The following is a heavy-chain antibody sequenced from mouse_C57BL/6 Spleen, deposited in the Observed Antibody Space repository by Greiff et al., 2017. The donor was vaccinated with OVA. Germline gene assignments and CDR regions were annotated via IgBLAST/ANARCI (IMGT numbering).Heavy chain of an antibody. J-gene: IGHJ2*01. CDR2: ISDGGSYT. Sequence: EVKLVESGGGLVKPGGSLKLSCAASGFTFSSYAMSWVRQTPEKRLEWVATISDGGSYTYYPDNVKGRFTISRDNAKNNLYLQMSHLKSEDTAMYYCARGGFSSLYYFDYWGQGTTLTVSS. D-gene: IGHD1-1*01. V-gene: IGHV5-4*03. CDR1: GFTFSSYA. CDR3: ARGGFSSLYYFDY.